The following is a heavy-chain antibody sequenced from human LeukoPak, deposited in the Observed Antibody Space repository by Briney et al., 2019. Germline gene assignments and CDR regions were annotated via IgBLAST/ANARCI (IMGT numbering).Heavy chain of an antibody. V-gene: IGHV3-21*01. CDR3: ARDEVGYSVATTSPHPYYYYYGMDV. J-gene: IGHJ6*02. Sequence: GGSLRLSCAASGSTFSSYSMNWVRQAPGKGLEWVSSISSSSSYIYYADSVKGRFTISRDNAKTSLYLQMNSLRAEDTAVYYCARDEVGYSVATTSPHPYYYYYGMDVWGQGTTVTVSS. CDR1: GSTFSSYS. D-gene: IGHD5/OR15-5a*01. CDR2: ISSSSSYI.